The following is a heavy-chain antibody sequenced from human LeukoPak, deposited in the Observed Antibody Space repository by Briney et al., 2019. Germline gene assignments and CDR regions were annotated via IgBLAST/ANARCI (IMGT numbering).Heavy chain of an antibody. V-gene: IGHV3-33*01. D-gene: IGHD2-15*01. Sequence: PGGSLRLSCAASGFTFSSYGMHWVRQAPGKGLEWVAVIWYDGTNKYYADSVKGRFTISRDNSKNTMYLQMNSLRAEDTAMFYCARGPDCSGGGCYFDGDGYYFDYWGQGTLVTVSS. J-gene: IGHJ4*02. CDR1: GFTFSSYG. CDR3: ARGPDCSGGGCYFDGDGYYFDY. CDR2: IWYDGTNK.